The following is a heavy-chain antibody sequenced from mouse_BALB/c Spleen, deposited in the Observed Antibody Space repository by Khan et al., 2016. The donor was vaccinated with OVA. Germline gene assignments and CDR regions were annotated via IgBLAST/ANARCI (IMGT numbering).Heavy chain of an antibody. Sequence: EVELVESGGDVVKPGGSLKLSCAASGFTFSTYGMSWVRQTPDKRLEWVATVSTGGHYTYYPDTVKGRFTISRDNAKDTLYLQISSLKSEDTAMFYGARLAYFYDSGGFAYWGQGTLVTGSA. CDR3: ARLAYFYDSGGFAY. V-gene: IGHV5-6*01. CDR1: GFTFSTYG. D-gene: IGHD1-1*01. J-gene: IGHJ3*01. CDR2: VSTGGHYT.